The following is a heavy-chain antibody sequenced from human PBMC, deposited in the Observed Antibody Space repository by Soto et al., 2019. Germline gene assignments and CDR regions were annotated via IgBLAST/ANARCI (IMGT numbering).Heavy chain of an antibody. D-gene: IGHD3-10*01. J-gene: IGHJ6*03. V-gene: IGHV1-46*03. CDR2: INPSGGST. CDR3: ARGGGTMVRGVIITTYYMDV. CDR1: GYTFTSYY. Sequence: ASVKVSCKASGYTFTSYYMHWVRQAPGQGLEWMGIINPSGGSTSYAQKFQGRVTMTRDTPTSTVYMELSSLRSEDTAVYYCARGGGTMVRGVIITTYYMDVWGKGTTVTVSS.